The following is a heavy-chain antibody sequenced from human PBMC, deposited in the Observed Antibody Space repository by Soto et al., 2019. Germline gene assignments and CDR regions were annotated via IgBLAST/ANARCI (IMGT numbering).Heavy chain of an antibody. CDR3: ARDATVVTYYYGTDV. Sequence: SVKVSCKASGGTFSSYAISWVRQAPGLGLEWMGGIIPIFGTANYAQKFQGRVTITADESTSTTYMELSSLRSEDTAVYYCARDATVVTYYYGTDVWGQGTTVTVSS. D-gene: IGHD4-17*01. CDR1: GGTFSSYA. CDR2: IIPIFGTA. J-gene: IGHJ6*02. V-gene: IGHV1-69*13.